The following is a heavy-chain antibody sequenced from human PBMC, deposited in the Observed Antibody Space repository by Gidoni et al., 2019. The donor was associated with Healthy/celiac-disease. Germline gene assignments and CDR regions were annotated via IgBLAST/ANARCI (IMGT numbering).Heavy chain of an antibody. CDR2: IYYSGST. V-gene: IGHV4-31*03. J-gene: IGHJ5*02. CDR1: GGSISSGGYY. D-gene: IGHD3-9*01. CDR3: ARLSYYDILTGYYKGNWFDP. Sequence: QVQLQESGPGLVKPSQTLSLTCTVSGGSISSGGYYWSWIRQHPGKGLEWIGYIYYSGSTYYNPSLKSRVTISVDTSKNQFSLKLSSVTAADTAVYYCARLSYYDILTGYYKGNWFDPWGQGTLVTVSS.